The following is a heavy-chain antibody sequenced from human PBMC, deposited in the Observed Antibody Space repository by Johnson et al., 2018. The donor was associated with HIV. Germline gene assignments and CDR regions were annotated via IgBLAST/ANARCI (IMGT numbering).Heavy chain of an antibody. CDR3: AKGEAQEGWIQLGSYAFDF. Sequence: VQLVESGGGVVQPGESLTLSCAASGFIFSNYGVHWVRQAPGKGLEWVAVIQDDGTNKYYADFVKGRFTISRDNSRNTVYLQMSNLGTEETAVYYCAKGEAQEGWIQLGSYAFDFWGRGTMVTVSS. J-gene: IGHJ3*01. CDR2: IQDDGTNK. V-gene: IGHV3-30*02. D-gene: IGHD5-18*01. CDR1: GFIFSNYG.